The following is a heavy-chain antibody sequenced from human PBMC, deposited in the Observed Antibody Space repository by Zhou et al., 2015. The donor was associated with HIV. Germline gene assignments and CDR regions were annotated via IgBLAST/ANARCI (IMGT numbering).Heavy chain of an antibody. J-gene: IGHJ4*02. D-gene: IGHD5-12*01. Sequence: DQLVQSGADVAKPGASVKVSCKASIYTFSDYYIHWMRQAPGQGLEWIGWIHPNSVTTRYAQKLQGRVTMTTDTSTSTAYMELRSLRSDDTAVYYCARTPAGIVATISDYWGQGTLVTVSS. CDR3: ARTPAGIVATISDY. V-gene: IGHV1-2*02. CDR1: IYTFSDYY. CDR2: IHPNSVTT.